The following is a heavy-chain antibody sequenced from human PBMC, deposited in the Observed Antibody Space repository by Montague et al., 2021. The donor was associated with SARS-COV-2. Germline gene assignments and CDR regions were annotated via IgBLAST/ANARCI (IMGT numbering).Heavy chain of an antibody. D-gene: IGHD3-3*01. CDR2: ITRHGDTT. Sequence: SLRLSCAASTFTFDDYGMSWVRQVPGKGLEWVSGITRHGDTTGYADSAKGRFIISRDNAKESLYLEMNSLRSDDTAFYYCARGFNFGPFDCWGRGTLVTVSS. J-gene: IGHJ4*02. V-gene: IGHV3-20*04. CDR1: TFTFDDYG. CDR3: ARGFNFGPFDC.